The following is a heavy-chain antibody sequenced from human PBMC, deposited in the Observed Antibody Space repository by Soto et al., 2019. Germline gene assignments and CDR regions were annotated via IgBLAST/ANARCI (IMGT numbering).Heavy chain of an antibody. Sequence: EVQLVESVGVLVQTGGSLRLSCAASGLTLSSYWMHWVRQAPGKGLVWVSRINTDGSSTSYADSVKGRFTISRDNAENTLYLQMNSLRVEDTAIYYCAREPPGRAWAGATDYWGQGTLATVSS. D-gene: IGHD1-26*01. CDR1: GLTLSSYW. J-gene: IGHJ4*02. CDR3: AREPPGRAWAGATDY. CDR2: INTDGSST. V-gene: IGHV3-74*01.